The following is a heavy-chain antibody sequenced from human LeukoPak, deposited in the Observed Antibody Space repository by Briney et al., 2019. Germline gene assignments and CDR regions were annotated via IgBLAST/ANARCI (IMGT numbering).Heavy chain of an antibody. V-gene: IGHV3-30-3*01. Sequence: GGSLRLSCAASGFTFSSYAMHWVRQAPGKGLEWVAVISYDGSNKYYADSVKGRFTISRDNSKNTLYLQMNSLRAEDTAVYYCAREAYDYVWGSYRLVDYWGQGTLVTVSS. CDR2: ISYDGSNK. CDR1: GFTFSSYA. D-gene: IGHD3-16*02. J-gene: IGHJ4*02. CDR3: AREAYDYVWGSYRLVDY.